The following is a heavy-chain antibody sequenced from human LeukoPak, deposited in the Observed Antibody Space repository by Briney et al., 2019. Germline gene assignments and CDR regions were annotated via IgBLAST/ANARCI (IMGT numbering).Heavy chain of an antibody. CDR3: ARWYSSGWAFDY. CDR2: IHYSGST. Sequence: SETLSLTCTVSGGSISSSRYYWNWIRQPPGKGLEWIGYIHYSGSTKYNPSLKSRVTISVDTSKNQFSLKLSSVTAADTAVYYCARWYSSGWAFDYWGQGTLVTVSS. D-gene: IGHD6-19*01. CDR1: GGSISSSRYY. J-gene: IGHJ4*02. V-gene: IGHV4-61*05.